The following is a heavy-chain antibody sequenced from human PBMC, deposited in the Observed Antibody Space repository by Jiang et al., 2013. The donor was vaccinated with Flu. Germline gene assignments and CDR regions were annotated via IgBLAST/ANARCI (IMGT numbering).Heavy chain of an antibody. Sequence: LLKPSETLSLTCAVYGGSFSGYYWSWIRQPPGKGLEWIGEINHSGSTNYNPSLKSRVTISVDTSKNQFSLKLSSVTAADTAVYYCARGPRVGGKSYVDIGGLGPLFDYWGQGTLVTVSS. CDR2: INHSGST. CDR3: ARGPRVGGKSYVDIGGLGPLFDY. V-gene: IGHV4-34*01. CDR1: GGSFSGYY. J-gene: IGHJ4*02. D-gene: IGHD5-12*01.